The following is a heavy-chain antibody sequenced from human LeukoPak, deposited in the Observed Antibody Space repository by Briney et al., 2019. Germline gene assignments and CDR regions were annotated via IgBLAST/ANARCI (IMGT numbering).Heavy chain of an antibody. CDR2: VFSSGSS. V-gene: IGHV4-4*07. D-gene: IGHD4-17*01. CDR1: GGSISSYY. Sequence: KPSETLSLTCTVSGGSISSYYWSWIRQPAGKGLEWIGRVFSSGSSNYNPSLKSRVTMSVDTSKNQFSLRLSSVTAADTAVYYCARDGIYGETAGYWGQGTLVTVSS. J-gene: IGHJ4*02. CDR3: ARDGIYGETAGY.